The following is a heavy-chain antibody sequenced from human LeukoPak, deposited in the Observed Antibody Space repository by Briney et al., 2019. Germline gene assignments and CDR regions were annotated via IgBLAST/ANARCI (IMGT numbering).Heavy chain of an antibody. CDR1: GFTFSSYG. D-gene: IGHD1-26*01. Sequence: PGGSLRLSCAASGFTFSSYGMHWVRQAPGKGLEWVAVISYDGSNKYYADSVKGRFTISRDNSKNTLYLQMNSLRAEDTAVYYCAKDGGSGSYYDYYYGMDVWGQGTTVTVSS. J-gene: IGHJ6*02. V-gene: IGHV3-30*18. CDR2: ISYDGSNK. CDR3: AKDGGSGSYYDYYYGMDV.